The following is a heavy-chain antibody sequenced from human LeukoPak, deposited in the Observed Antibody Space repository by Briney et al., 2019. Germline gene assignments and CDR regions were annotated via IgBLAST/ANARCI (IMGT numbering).Heavy chain of an antibody. D-gene: IGHD4-23*01. J-gene: IGHJ5*02. CDR2: INSDGSTT. V-gene: IGHV3-74*01. CDR1: GFTFSTYW. CDR3: TTVVHSRASDWFDP. Sequence: PGGSLRLSCAASGFTFSTYWMHWVRQSPGKGLVWVSRINSDGSTTNYADSVKGRFTISRDNAKNTLYLQMNSLRAEDTAVYYCTTVVHSRASDWFDPWGQGTLVTVSS.